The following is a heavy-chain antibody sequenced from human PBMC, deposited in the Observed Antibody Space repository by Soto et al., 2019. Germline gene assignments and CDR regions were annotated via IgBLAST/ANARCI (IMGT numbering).Heavy chain of an antibody. D-gene: IGHD6-6*01. CDR3: AKEMYPRTVLDSSSPWGDY. Sequence: PGGSLRLSCAASGFTFSSYGMNWVRQAPGKGLEWVSYISRSGTTIYYADSVKGRFTISRDNAKNSLYLQMNSLRADDTAVYFCAKEMYPRTVLDSSSPWGDYWGQGTLVTVSS. J-gene: IGHJ4*02. CDR1: GFTFSSYG. CDR2: ISRSGTTI. V-gene: IGHV3-48*04.